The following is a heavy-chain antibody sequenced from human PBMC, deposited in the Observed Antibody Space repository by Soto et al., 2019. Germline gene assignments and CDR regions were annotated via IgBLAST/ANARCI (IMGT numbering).Heavy chain of an antibody. CDR2: IIPIFGTA. CDR3: AGLAYCGGDCYSGWRDAAFAI. CDR1: GGTFSSYA. V-gene: IGHV1-69*01. Sequence: QVQLVQSGAEVKKPGSSVKVSCKASGGTFSSYAISWVRQAPGQGLEWMGGIIPIFGTANYAQKFQGRVTITADESTSTDYMELSSMRSEDTAVYYCAGLAYCGGDCYSGWRDAAFAIWGQGTMVTVSS. J-gene: IGHJ3*02. D-gene: IGHD2-21*02.